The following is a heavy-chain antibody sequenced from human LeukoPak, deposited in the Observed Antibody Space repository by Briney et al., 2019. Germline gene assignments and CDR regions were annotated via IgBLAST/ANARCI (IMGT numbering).Heavy chain of an antibody. Sequence: GGSLRLSCAASGFTFSSFGMHWVRQAPGKGLEWVAVIWYDASNKYYADSVKGRFTISRDNSKNTLFLQMNSLRDDDTAVYYCVRVVGDYVWGSYRILDAFDIWGQGTMVTVSS. CDR1: GFTFSSFG. CDR3: VRVVGDYVWGSYRILDAFDI. V-gene: IGHV3-33*01. J-gene: IGHJ3*02. CDR2: IWYDASNK. D-gene: IGHD3-16*02.